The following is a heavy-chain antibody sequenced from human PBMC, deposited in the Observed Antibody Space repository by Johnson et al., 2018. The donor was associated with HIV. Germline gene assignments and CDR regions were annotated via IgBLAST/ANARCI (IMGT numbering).Heavy chain of an antibody. J-gene: IGHJ3*02. V-gene: IGHV3-66*01. CDR3: ARVHSGGAFDI. CDR1: GFTVSSNY. Sequence: MLLVESGGGLVQPGGSLRLSCAASGFTVSSNYMSWVRQAPGKGLEWVSVIYSGGSTYYADSVKGRFTISRDNSKNTLYLQMNSLRAEDTAVYYCARVHSGGAFDIWGQGTMVTVSS. CDR2: IYSGGST.